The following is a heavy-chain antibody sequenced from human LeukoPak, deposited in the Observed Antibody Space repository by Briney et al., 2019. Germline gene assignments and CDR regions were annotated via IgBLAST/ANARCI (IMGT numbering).Heavy chain of an antibody. CDR1: GLTLSSHW. V-gene: IGHV3-74*01. Sequence: GGSLRLSCAASGLTLSSHWMHWVRQAPGKGLVWVSRITNDGSSTTYADSVKGRFTISRDNSKNTLYLQMTSLRAEDTAVYYCAKDRDYNFWSGYYYFDYWGQGTLVTVSS. CDR3: AKDRDYNFWSGYYYFDY. CDR2: ITNDGSST. D-gene: IGHD3-3*01. J-gene: IGHJ4*02.